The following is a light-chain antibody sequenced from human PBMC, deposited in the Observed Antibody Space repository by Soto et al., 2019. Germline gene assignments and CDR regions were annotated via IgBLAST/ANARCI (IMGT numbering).Light chain of an antibody. J-gene: IGLJ1*01. V-gene: IGLV2-14*03. CDR3: CSLTPSHTYV. Sequence: QSALTQPASVSGSPGQSITISCTGTSSDIGHCDYVSWYQQHPGKAPKLMIYHVTYRPSGVSNRYSGSKSGNSASLTISGLQADDEADYYCCSLTPSHTYVFGSGTKVTVL. CDR1: SSDIGHCDY. CDR2: HVT.